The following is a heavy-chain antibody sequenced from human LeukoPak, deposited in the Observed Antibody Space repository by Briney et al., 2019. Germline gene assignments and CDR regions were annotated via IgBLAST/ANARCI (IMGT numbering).Heavy chain of an antibody. CDR1: GFTLSSYW. J-gene: IGHJ4*02. CDR2: IDQGGRDI. CDR3: PRRPGMSGGNC. Sequence: GGSLRLSCAASGFTLSSYWRSWVRQAPGKGLEWLAYIDQGGRDISYLDSVKGGFTIARDNAKNSLILQMNRRRPEHTAVYDWPRRPGMSGGNCWGQGTLVTVPS. D-gene: IGHD2-15*01. V-gene: IGHV3-7*01.